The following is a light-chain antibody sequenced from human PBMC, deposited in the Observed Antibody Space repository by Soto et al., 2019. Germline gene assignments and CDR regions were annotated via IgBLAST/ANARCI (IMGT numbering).Light chain of an antibody. J-gene: IGKJ1*01. V-gene: IGKV1-5*01. CDR3: QQYSSSSGT. CDR1: QSIYSW. CDR2: DAS. Sequence: DLQMTQSPSTLSASVGDRVTITCRASQSIYSWLAWYQQKPGKAPKLLIYDASNVESGVPARFSGSASGTEFTLTISSLQADDFATYYCQQYSSSSGTFGQGTKVEIK.